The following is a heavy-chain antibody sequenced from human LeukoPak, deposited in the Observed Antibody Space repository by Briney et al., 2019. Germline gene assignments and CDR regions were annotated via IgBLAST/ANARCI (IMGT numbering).Heavy chain of an antibody. CDR3: ARDSGPHGTFDY. J-gene: IGHJ4*02. Sequence: GSLRLSCAASGFTFSSYSMNWVRQAPGKGLEWVSSISSSSSYIYYADSVKGRFTISRDNAKNSLYLQMNSLRAEDTAVYYCARDSGPHGTFDYWGQGTLVTVSS. V-gene: IGHV3-21*01. CDR2: ISSSSSYI. D-gene: IGHD6-19*01. CDR1: GFTFSSYS.